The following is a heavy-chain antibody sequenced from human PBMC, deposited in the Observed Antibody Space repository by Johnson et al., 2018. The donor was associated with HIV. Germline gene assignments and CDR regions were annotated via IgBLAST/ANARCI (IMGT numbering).Heavy chain of an antibody. J-gene: IGHJ3*01. CDR2: IGFDGTKS. Sequence: QVQLVESGGGVVQPGGSLRLSSAASGFTFSSYGMHWVRQAPGKGLEWVAFIGFDGTKSYYADSLKGRFTISRDNSKNMLDLQMNSLRAGDAAVYYCARDYRGRTVDAFDVWGQGTLVIVSS. D-gene: IGHD3-16*02. CDR3: ARDYRGRTVDAFDV. V-gene: IGHV3-30*02. CDR1: GFTFSSYG.